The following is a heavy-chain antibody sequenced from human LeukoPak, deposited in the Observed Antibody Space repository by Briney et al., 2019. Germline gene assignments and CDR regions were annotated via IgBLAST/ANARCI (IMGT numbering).Heavy chain of an antibody. J-gene: IGHJ4*02. D-gene: IGHD2-21*02. CDR3: ARGRGACCGGDCSYFDY. Sequence: GASVKVSCKASGYTFTSYDINWVRQATGQGLEWMGWMNPNSGSTGYAQKFQGRVTMTRNTSISTAYMELSSLRSEDTAVYYCARGRGACCGGDCSYFDYWGQGTLVTVSS. CDR1: GYTFTSYD. V-gene: IGHV1-8*01. CDR2: MNPNSGST.